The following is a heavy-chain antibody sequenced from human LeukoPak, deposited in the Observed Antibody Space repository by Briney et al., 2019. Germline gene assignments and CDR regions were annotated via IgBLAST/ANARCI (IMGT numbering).Heavy chain of an antibody. CDR1: GGSFSGYY. J-gene: IGHJ6*03. D-gene: IGHD2-2*01. V-gene: IGHV4-34*01. Sequence: SETLSLTCAAYGGSFSGYYWSWIRQPPGKGLEWIGEINHSGSTNYNPSLKSRVTISVDTSKNQFSLKLSSVTAADTAVYYCARGISRYCSSTSCYPYYYYYMDVWGKGTTVTVSS. CDR2: INHSGST. CDR3: ARGISRYCSSTSCYPYYYYYMDV.